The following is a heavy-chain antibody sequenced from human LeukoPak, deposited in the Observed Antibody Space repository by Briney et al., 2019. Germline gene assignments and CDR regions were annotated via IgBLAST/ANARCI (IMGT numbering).Heavy chain of an antibody. Sequence: GASVKGSCKASGGTFISYAISWVRQTPGQGLEWMGGIIPSLGIANYAQKFQGRVTITADKSTSTAYMELSRLRSEDTAVYYCARGVDTAMVPDYWGQGTLVTVSS. CDR1: GGTFISYA. CDR2: IIPSLGIA. J-gene: IGHJ4*02. D-gene: IGHD5-18*01. CDR3: ARGVDTAMVPDY. V-gene: IGHV1-69*10.